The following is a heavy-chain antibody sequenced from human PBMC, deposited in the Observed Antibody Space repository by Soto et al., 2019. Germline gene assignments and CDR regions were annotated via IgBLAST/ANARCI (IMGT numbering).Heavy chain of an antibody. CDR1: GGSISSGDYY. D-gene: IGHD6-13*01. CDR3: ARHQSHSSSYVDP. V-gene: IGHV4-30-4*01. CDR2: IYYSGNT. Sequence: SETLSLTCTVSGGSISSGDYYWSWIHQPPGMALEWIAYIYYSGNTYYNPSLQSRVTISVDTSKNQFSLRLSSLTAADTAVYYCARHQSHSSSYVDPWGQGTLVTVSS. J-gene: IGHJ5*02.